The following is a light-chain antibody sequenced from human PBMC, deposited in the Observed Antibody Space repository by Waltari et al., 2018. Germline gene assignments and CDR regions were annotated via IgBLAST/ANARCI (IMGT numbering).Light chain of an antibody. V-gene: IGKV4-1*01. Sequence: DIVMTQSPDSLAVSLGERATINCKSSQSVLYSSNNKNYLAWYQQKPGQPPKLLIYWASTRESGVPDRFSGSWSGTDFTLTISSLQAEDVAVYYCQQYYSTPRTFGQGTKVEIK. CDR2: WAS. CDR3: QQYYSTPRT. J-gene: IGKJ1*01. CDR1: QSVLYSSNNKNY.